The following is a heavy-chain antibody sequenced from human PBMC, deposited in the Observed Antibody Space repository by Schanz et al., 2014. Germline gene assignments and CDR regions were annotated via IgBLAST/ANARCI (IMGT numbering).Heavy chain of an antibody. CDR3: ASERGYSYGYGAFDI. Sequence: EVQLVESGGGLIQPGGSLRLSCAVSGFTVNTNYMSWVRQAPGKGLEWISSMYINSGSTQYADSVKGRFTISRDNSKNTLYLQMNSLRAEDSALYYCASERGYSYGYGAFDIWGQGTMVTVSS. J-gene: IGHJ3*02. CDR2: MYINSGST. V-gene: IGHV3-53*01. D-gene: IGHD5-18*01. CDR1: GFTVNTNY.